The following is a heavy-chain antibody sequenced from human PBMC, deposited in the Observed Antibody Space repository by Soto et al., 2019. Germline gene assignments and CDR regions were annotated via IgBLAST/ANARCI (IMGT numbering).Heavy chain of an antibody. CDR3: ARGRARVHGQFDY. J-gene: IGHJ4*02. D-gene: IGHD1-1*01. CDR1: GYTFTSYG. Sequence: QVQLVQYGADVKNPGDSVKVSCKASGYTFTSYGISWVRQAPRQGLEWLGWISAYNVNTNYTLKRHGRVTLTTVTSSSTTYMGQVIMTYDYTAFYYCARGRARVHGQFDYWGEGTLVTVSS. CDR2: ISAYNVNT. V-gene: IGHV1-18*01.